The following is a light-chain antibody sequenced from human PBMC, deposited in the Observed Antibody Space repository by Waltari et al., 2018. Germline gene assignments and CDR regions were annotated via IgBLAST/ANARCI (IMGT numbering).Light chain of an antibody. J-gene: IGKJ4*01. CDR2: DAS. CDR3: QQRRNWPLT. CDR1: QSVGTY. Sequence: EIVLTQSPDILSFSPGERVTLSCSASQSVGTYLTWYQQRPGQSPRLLIYDASYRATHIPARFSGSGSETDFTLTISSLQPEDFAVYYCQQRRNWPLTFGGGTRVQI. V-gene: IGKV3-11*01.